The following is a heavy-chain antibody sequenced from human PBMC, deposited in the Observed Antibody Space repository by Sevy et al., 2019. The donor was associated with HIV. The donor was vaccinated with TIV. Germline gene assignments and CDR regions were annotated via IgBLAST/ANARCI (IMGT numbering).Heavy chain of an antibody. CDR2: ISWNSGSI. CDR1: GFTFDDYA. CDR3: AKEGYCSGGSCWYGMDV. V-gene: IGHV3-9*01. Sequence: SLRLSCAASGFTFDDYAMHWVRQAPGKGLEWVSGISWNSGSIGYADSVKGRFTISRDNAKNSLYLQMNSLRAEDTALHYCAKEGYCSGGSCWYGMDVWGQGTTVTVSS. D-gene: IGHD2-15*01. J-gene: IGHJ6*02.